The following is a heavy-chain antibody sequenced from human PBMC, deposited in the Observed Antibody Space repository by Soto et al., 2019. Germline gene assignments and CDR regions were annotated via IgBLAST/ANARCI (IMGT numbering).Heavy chain of an antibody. CDR2: IYYSGST. CDR1: GGSISSGGYY. Sequence: LSLTCTVSGGSISSGGYYWSWIRQHPGKGLEWIGYIYYSGSTYYNPSLKSRVTISVDTSKNQFSLKLSSVTAADTAVYYCARVVSGSSWYGEFYFDYWGQGXLVTVSS. V-gene: IGHV4-31*03. J-gene: IGHJ4*02. D-gene: IGHD6-13*01. CDR3: ARVVSGSSWYGEFYFDY.